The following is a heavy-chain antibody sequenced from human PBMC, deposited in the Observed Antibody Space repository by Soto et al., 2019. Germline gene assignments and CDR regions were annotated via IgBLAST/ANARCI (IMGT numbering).Heavy chain of an antibody. CDR1: GGSISSGGYY. J-gene: IGHJ6*02. D-gene: IGHD2-15*01. CDR3: ARGRLSGGTYYYYGMDV. Sequence: SETLSLTXTVSGGSISSGGYYWSWIRQHPGKGPEWIGYIYYSGSTYYNPSLKSRVTISVDTSKNQFSLKLSSVTAADTAVYYCARGRLSGGTYYYYGMDVWGQGTTVTVSS. V-gene: IGHV4-31*02. CDR2: IYYSGST.